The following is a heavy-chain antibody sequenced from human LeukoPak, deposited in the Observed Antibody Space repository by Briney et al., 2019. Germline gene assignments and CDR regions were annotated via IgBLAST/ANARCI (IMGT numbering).Heavy chain of an antibody. Sequence: PGGSLRLSCAASGFTFSNYFIHWVRLAPGKGLEWVAFIWYDGSNEYCVDSVKGRFTISRDNSKNTLYLQMNSLRVEDTAVYYCARGAYCGANCYWYFGLWGRGTLVTVSS. CDR3: ARGAYCGANCYWYFGL. CDR2: IWYDGSNE. J-gene: IGHJ2*01. V-gene: IGHV3-33*01. CDR1: GFTFSNYF. D-gene: IGHD2-21*02.